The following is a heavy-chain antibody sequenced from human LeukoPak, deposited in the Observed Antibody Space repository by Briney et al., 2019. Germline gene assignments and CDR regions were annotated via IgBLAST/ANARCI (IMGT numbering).Heavy chain of an antibody. Sequence: GGSLRLSCAASGFTFSTYNMNWVRQAPGKGLEGVAFIRYDGSNKYYADSVKGRFTISRDNSKNTLYLQMNSLRAEDTAVYYCARRDIVVVVSASDYWGQGTLVTVSS. CDR3: ARRDIVVVVSASDY. CDR1: GFTFSTYN. J-gene: IGHJ4*02. D-gene: IGHD2-15*01. V-gene: IGHV3-33*08. CDR2: IRYDGSNK.